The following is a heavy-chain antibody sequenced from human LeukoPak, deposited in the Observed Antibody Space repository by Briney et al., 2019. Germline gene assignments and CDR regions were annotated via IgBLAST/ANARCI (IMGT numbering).Heavy chain of an antibody. CDR3: ARGPGEWLRPPHY. CDR1: GFTFSSYS. J-gene: IGHJ4*02. Sequence: PGGSLRLSCAASGFTFSSYSMNWVRQAPGKGLEWVSYISSSSTIYYADSVKGRFTISRDNAKNSLYLQMNSLRAEDTAVYYCARGPGEWLRPPHYWGQGTLVTVSS. CDR2: ISSSSTI. V-gene: IGHV3-48*01. D-gene: IGHD5-12*01.